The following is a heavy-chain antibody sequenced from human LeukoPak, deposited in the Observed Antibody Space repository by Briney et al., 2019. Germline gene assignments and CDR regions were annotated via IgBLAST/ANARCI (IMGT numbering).Heavy chain of an antibody. CDR1: GGSFSGYY. CDR2: INHSGST. D-gene: IGHD2-15*01. V-gene: IGHV4-34*01. J-gene: IGHJ5*02. Sequence: KPSETLSPTCAVYGGSFSGYYWSWIRQPPGKGLEWIGEINHSGSTNYNPSLKSRVTISVDTSKNQFSLKLSSVTAADTAVYYCARGYSGGSFFDPWGQGTLVTVPS. CDR3: ARGYSGGSFFDP.